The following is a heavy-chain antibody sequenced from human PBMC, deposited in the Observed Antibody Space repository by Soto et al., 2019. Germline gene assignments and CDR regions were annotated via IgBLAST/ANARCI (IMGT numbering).Heavy chain of an antibody. CDR3: ARGDGDYYDGNGYLGRH. CDR1: GFTVSSNF. CDR2: IYSDGST. D-gene: IGHD3-22*01. J-gene: IGHJ4*02. V-gene: IGHV3-66*01. Sequence: PGGSLRLSCAASGFTVSSNFMSWVRQAPGKGLEWVSIIYSDGSTYYADSVKGRFTISRDNSKNTLYLQMNSLRADDTAVYYCARGDGDYYDGNGYLGRHWGQGTLVTVSS.